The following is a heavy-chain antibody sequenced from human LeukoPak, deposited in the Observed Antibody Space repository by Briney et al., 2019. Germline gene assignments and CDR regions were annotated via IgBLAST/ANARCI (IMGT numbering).Heavy chain of an antibody. J-gene: IGHJ3*02. CDR2: INPNSGGT. D-gene: IGHD3-22*01. Sequence: ASVKVSCKAFGYTFTGFNMHWVRQAPGQGLEWMGWINPNSGGTNYAQRFQGRVTMTRDTSISTAYMELSRLRSDDTAVYYCARPPYYDSSGYPDDAFDIWGQGTMVTVSS. CDR1: GYTFTGFN. V-gene: IGHV1-2*02. CDR3: ARPPYYDSSGYPDDAFDI.